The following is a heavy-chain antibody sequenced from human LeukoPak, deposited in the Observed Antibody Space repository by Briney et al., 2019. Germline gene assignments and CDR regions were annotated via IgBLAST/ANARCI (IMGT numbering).Heavy chain of an antibody. V-gene: IGHV3-7*01. CDR2: IKQDGSEK. J-gene: IGHJ2*01. D-gene: IGHD1-26*01. Sequence: GGSLRLSCAASGFTFSDYWMSWVRQAPGKGLEWVANIKQDGSEKYSVDSVKGRFTISRDNAKNSLYIQLNSLRAEDTAVYYCARVVGAGYFDLWGRGTLVTVSS. CDR1: GFTFSDYW. CDR3: ARVVGAGYFDL.